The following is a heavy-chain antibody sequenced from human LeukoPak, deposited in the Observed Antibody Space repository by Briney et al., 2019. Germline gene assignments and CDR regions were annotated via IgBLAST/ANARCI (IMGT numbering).Heavy chain of an antibody. Sequence: ASVKVSCKASGYTFTSYGISWVRQAPGQGLEWMGWISAYNGNTNYAQKLQGRVTMTTDTSTSTAYMELRSLRSDDTAMYYCARRSRSSSLGDCFDPWGQGTLVTVSS. CDR1: GYTFTSYG. CDR2: ISAYNGNT. D-gene: IGHD6-13*01. V-gene: IGHV1-18*01. CDR3: ARRSRSSSLGDCFDP. J-gene: IGHJ5*02.